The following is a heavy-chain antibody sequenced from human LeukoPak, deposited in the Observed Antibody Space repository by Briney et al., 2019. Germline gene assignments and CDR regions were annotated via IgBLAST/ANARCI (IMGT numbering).Heavy chain of an antibody. Sequence: SETLSLTCTVSGYSISSGYYWGWIRQPPGKGLEWIGSIYHSGSTYYNPSLKSRVTISVDTSKNQFSLKLSSVTAADTAVYYCARVLSTGTTSXFDYWGXXTLVTVSS. D-gene: IGHD1-7*01. CDR1: GYSISSGYY. J-gene: IGHJ4*02. V-gene: IGHV4-38-2*02. CDR2: IYHSGST. CDR3: ARVLSTGTTSXFDY.